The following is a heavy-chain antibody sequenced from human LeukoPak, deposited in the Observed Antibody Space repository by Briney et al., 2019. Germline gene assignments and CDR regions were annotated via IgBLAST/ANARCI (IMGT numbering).Heavy chain of an antibody. CDR2: IYYSGST. CDR1: GGSISSGGYY. Sequence: PSETLSLTCTVSGGSISSGGYYWSWIRQHPGKGLEWIGYIYYSGSTYYNPSLKSRVTISVDTSKNQFSLKLSSVTAADTAVYYCARVLRGFGELFGYNWFDPWGQGTLVTVSS. J-gene: IGHJ5*02. D-gene: IGHD3-10*01. V-gene: IGHV4-31*03. CDR3: ARVLRGFGELFGYNWFDP.